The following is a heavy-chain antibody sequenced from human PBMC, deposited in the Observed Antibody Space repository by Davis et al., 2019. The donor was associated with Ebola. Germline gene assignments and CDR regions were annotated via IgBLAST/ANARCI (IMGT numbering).Heavy chain of an antibody. CDR2: INNSGST. J-gene: IGHJ5*02. CDR1: GVSITSYY. Sequence: SETLSLTCPVSGVSITSYYWSWIRPSPGKGLEWITSINNSGSTKYNPSLKSRLTISVDTSKNQVSLRLTSVTAADTAVYYCARQQRVDIEGVGIDPWGQGILVTVSS. CDR3: ARQQRVDIEGVGIDP. V-gene: IGHV4-59*01. D-gene: IGHD3-16*02.